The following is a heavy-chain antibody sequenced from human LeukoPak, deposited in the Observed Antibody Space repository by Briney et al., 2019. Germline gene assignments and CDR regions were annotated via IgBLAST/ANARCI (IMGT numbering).Heavy chain of an antibody. CDR1: GFTFSSYW. Sequence: GGSLRLSCAASGFTFSSYWMSWVRQAPGKGLEWVANIKQDGSEKYYVDSVKGRFTISRDNAKNSLYLQMNSLRAEDTVVYYCAREAEIWFGETDAFDIWGQGTMVTVSS. J-gene: IGHJ3*02. CDR2: IKQDGSEK. V-gene: IGHV3-7*01. D-gene: IGHD3-10*01. CDR3: AREAEIWFGETDAFDI.